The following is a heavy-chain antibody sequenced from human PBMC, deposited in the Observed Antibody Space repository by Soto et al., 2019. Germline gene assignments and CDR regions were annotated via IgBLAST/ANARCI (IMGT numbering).Heavy chain of an antibody. CDR1: GGTFSSYA. D-gene: IGHD6-6*01. Sequence: QVQLVQSGAEVKKPGSSVKVSCKASGGTFSSYAISWVRQAPGQGLEWMGGIIPIFGTANYAQKFQGRVTITADDDTSTADMEQRSLRSEETAVYYCAGEPLTSSSPPPSYYYGMDVWGQGTTVTVSS. J-gene: IGHJ6*02. CDR3: AGEPLTSSSPPPSYYYGMDV. CDR2: IIPIFGTA. V-gene: IGHV1-69*01.